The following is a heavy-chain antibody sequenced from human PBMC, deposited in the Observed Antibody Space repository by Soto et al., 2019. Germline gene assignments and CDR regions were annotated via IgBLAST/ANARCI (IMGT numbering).Heavy chain of an antibody. Sequence: PSETLSLTCAVSGGSISSGGYSWSWIRQPPGKGLEWIGYIYHSGSTYYNPSLKSRVTISVDRSKNQFSLKLSSVTAADTAVYYCARDLCSSTSCYFDYWGQGTLVTVS. D-gene: IGHD2-2*01. CDR3: ARDLCSSTSCYFDY. CDR2: IYHSGST. V-gene: IGHV4-30-2*01. J-gene: IGHJ4*02. CDR1: GGSISSGGYS.